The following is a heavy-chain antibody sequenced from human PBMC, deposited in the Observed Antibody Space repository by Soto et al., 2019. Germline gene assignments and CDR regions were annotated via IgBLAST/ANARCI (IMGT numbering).Heavy chain of an antibody. V-gene: IGHV3-30*18. J-gene: IGHJ6*02. CDR3: AKEIESSGYYWNSPYYYGMDV. D-gene: IGHD3-22*01. CDR1: GFTFSSYG. Sequence: GGSLRLSCAASGFTFSSYGMHWVRQAPGKGLEWVAVISYDGSNKYYADSVKGRFTISRDNSKNTLYLQMNSLRAEDTAVYYCAKEIESSGYYWNSPYYYGMDVWGQGTTVTVSS. CDR2: ISYDGSNK.